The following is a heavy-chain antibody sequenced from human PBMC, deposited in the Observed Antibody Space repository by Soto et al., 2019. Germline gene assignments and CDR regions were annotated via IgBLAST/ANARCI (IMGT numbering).Heavy chain of an antibody. D-gene: IGHD1-1*01. Sequence: SETLSLTCTVSGGSISNGNYYWSWIRQLPGKGLEWIGNIYYIGTTSYNPSLKSRVTMSIDTSKNQFSLKLRSVVAADTAMYYCAKNETTRPWFATWGQGTRVTVSS. J-gene: IGHJ5*02. CDR3: AKNETTRPWFAT. CDR2: IYYIGTT. V-gene: IGHV4-31*03. CDR1: GGSISNGNYY.